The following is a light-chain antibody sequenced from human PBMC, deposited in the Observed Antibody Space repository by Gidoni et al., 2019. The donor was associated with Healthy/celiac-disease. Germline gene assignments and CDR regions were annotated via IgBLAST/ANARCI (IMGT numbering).Light chain of an antibody. CDR2: AAS. CDR3: QQSYSTRT. V-gene: IGKV1-39*01. Sequence: DIQMTQSPSSLSASVGDRVTITCRASQSISSYLNWYQQKPGKAPKLLIYAASSLQSGVPSRFSGSGSGTDFTLTISSLQPEDFATYYWQQSYSTRTCGQGTKVEIK. J-gene: IGKJ1*01. CDR1: QSISSY.